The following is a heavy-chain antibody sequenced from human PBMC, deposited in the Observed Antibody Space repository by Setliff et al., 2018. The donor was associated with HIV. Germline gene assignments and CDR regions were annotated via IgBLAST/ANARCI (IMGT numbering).Heavy chain of an antibody. D-gene: IGHD3-3*01. CDR1: GGSVNSSRYY. Sequence: SETLSLTCIVSGGSVNSSRYYWGWVRQPPGKGLEWIGSVYYSGTTYYNPSLKSRVTISADTSKTQLSLKLSSVTAADTAIYYCVTVVQDDLGVVLFDYWGQGTLVTVSS. V-gene: IGHV4-39*01. CDR3: VTVVQDDLGVVLFDY. J-gene: IGHJ4*02. CDR2: VYYSGTT.